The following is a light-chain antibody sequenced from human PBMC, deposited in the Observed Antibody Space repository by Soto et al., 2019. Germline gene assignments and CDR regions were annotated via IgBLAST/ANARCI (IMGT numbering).Light chain of an antibody. CDR3: QQYYSTPWT. CDR1: QSLLHSDGKTY. CDR2: WAS. V-gene: IGKV4-1*01. J-gene: IGKJ1*01. Sequence: DIVMTQTQLSLSVTAGQPASISFKSSQSLLHSDGKTYLYWYQQKPGQPPKLLIYWASTRESGVPDRFSGSGSGTDFTLTISSLQAEDVAVYYCQQYYSTPWTFGQGTKVDIK.